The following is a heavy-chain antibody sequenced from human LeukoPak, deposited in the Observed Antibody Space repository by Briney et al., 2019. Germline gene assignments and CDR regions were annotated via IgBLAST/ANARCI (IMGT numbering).Heavy chain of an antibody. V-gene: IGHV4-30-2*01. J-gene: IGHJ4*02. D-gene: IGHD1-26*01. CDR1: GGSISSGGYY. CDR2: IYHSGST. Sequence: PSQTLSLTCTVSGGSISSGGYYWSWIRQPPGKGLEWIGYIYHSGSTYYNPSLKSRVTISVDRSKNQFSLKLSSVTAADTAVYYCAKDLWGSGSYSFDYWGQGTLVTVSS. CDR3: AKDLWGSGSYSFDY.